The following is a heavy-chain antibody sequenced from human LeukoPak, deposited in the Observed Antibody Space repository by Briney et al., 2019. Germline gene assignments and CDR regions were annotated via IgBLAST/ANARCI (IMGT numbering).Heavy chain of an antibody. J-gene: IGHJ4*02. CDR2: ISAYNGNT. Sequence: ASVKVSCKASGYTFTSYGISWVRQAPGQGLEWMGWISAYNGNTNYAQKLQGRVTMTTDTSTSTAYMELRSLRSDDTAVYYCARATYYYGSSAYYQHDYWGQGTLVTVSS. D-gene: IGHD3-22*01. CDR1: GYTFTSYG. V-gene: IGHV1-18*01. CDR3: ARATYYYGSSAYYQHDY.